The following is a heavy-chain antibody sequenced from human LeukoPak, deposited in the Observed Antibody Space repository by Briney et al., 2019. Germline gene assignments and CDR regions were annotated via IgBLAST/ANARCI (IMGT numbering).Heavy chain of an antibody. D-gene: IGHD2-21*01. CDR2: IYDSGGT. V-gene: IGHV4-30-4*02. Sequence: SETLPLTCTVSGGSISSSGDYFWSWIRQPPGKGLEWIGYIYDSGGTYYNPSLKSRVTISADMSKNQFSLKLSSVTAADTAVYYCARRDCGGDCQMGGFDPWGQGTLVTVSS. CDR3: ARRDCGGDCQMGGFDP. J-gene: IGHJ5*02. CDR1: GGSISSSGDYF.